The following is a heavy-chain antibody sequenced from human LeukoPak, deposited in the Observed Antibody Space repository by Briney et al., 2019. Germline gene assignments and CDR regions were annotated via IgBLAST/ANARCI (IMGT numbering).Heavy chain of an antibody. CDR2: ISAYNGNT. D-gene: IGHD3-10*01. J-gene: IGHJ3*02. CDR1: GYTFTSYG. V-gene: IGHV1-18*01. CDR3: ARVKGRYYYGSGSYYLSYDAFDI. Sequence: ASVKVSCKASGYTFTSYGISWVRQAPGQGLEWMGWISAYNGNTNHAQKLQGRVTMTTDTSTSTAYMELRSLRSDDTAVYYCARVKGRYYYGSGSYYLSYDAFDIWGQGTMVTVSS.